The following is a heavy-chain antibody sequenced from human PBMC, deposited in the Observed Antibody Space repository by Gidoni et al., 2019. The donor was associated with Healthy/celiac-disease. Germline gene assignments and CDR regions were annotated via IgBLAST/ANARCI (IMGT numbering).Heavy chain of an antibody. Sequence: QVQLVESGGGVVQPGRSLRLSCAASGFTFSSYGMHWVRQATGKGLEWVAVISYDGSNKYYADSVKGRFTISRDNSKNTLYLQMNSLRAEDTAVYYCAKDYEPNDFWSGYSGLGYYMDVWGKGTTVTVSS. CDR1: GFTFSSYG. CDR2: ISYDGSNK. V-gene: IGHV3-30*18. D-gene: IGHD3-3*01. CDR3: AKDYEPNDFWSGYSGLGYYMDV. J-gene: IGHJ6*03.